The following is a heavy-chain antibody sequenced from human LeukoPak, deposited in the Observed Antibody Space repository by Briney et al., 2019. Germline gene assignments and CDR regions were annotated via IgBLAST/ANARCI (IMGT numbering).Heavy chain of an antibody. D-gene: IGHD6-13*01. V-gene: IGHV1-2*04. J-gene: IGHJ4*02. CDR2: INPNSGGT. Sequence: GASVKVSCKASGYTFTGYYMHWVRQAPGQGLEWMGLINPNSGGTNYAQKFQGWVTMTRDTSISTAYMELSRLRSDDTAVYYCARDGSVGQQLVLIPFDYWGQGTLVTVSS. CDR1: GYTFTGYY. CDR3: ARDGSVGQQLVLIPFDY.